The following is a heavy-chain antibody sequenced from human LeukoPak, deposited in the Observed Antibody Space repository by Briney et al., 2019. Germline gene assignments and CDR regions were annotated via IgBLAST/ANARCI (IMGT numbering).Heavy chain of an antibody. CDR1: GFTFSGYA. CDR2: ISSKGDST. CDR3: VIAATRDGLFDY. Sequence: GGSLRLSCSASGFTFSGYAVHWVRQAPGKGLEYVSAISSKGDSTYCADSVQGRCAISRDNSKNTLFLQMSSLRPEDTAVYYCVIAATRDGLFDYWGQGTLVTVSS. D-gene: IGHD5-24*01. V-gene: IGHV3-64D*06. J-gene: IGHJ4*02.